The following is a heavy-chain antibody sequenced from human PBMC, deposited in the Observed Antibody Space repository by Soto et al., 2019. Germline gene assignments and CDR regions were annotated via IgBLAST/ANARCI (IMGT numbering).Heavy chain of an antibody. V-gene: IGHV3-21*01. CDR3: ASGARYCSSTSCLDYYGMDV. D-gene: IGHD2-2*01. CDR2: ISSSSSYI. CDR1: GFTFSSYS. J-gene: IGHJ6*02. Sequence: EVQLVESGGGLVKPGGSLRLSCAASGFTFSSYSMNWVRQAPGKGLEWVSSISSSSSYIYYADSVKGRFTISRDNAKNSLYLKMNSLRAEDTAVYYCASGARYCSSTSCLDYYGMDVWGQGTTVTVSS.